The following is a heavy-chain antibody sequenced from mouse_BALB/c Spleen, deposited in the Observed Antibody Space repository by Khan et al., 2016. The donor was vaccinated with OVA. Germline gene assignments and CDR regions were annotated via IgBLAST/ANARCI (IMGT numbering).Heavy chain of an antibody. CDR3: ARIDGGDFDY. Sequence: EVELVESGPGLVKPSQSLSLTCTVTGYSITSDYAWNWIRQFPGNKLEWMGYISYSGNTKYNPSLKSRVSITRDTSKNQFFLQLNSVTIEDTATYYCARIDGGDFDYWGQGTTLTVSS. D-gene: IGHD2-3*01. CDR2: ISYSGNT. CDR1: GYSITSDYA. J-gene: IGHJ2*01. V-gene: IGHV3-2*02.